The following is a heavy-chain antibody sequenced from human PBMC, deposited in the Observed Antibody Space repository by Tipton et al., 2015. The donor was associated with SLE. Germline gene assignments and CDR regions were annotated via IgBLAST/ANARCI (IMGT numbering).Heavy chain of an antibody. V-gene: IGHV4-31*02. D-gene: IGHD2-15*01. J-gene: IGHJ3*01. Sequence: LRLSCTVSGGSISSGGYYWSWIRQHPGKGLEWFGYIYYSGSTNYNPSLQSRVTISLDTSKNQFSLTLSSVTAADTAVYYCARGMRYCSGGSCYGCSFDVWGQGTMVTVSS. CDR2: IYYSGST. CDR1: GGSISSGGYY. CDR3: ARGMRYCSGGSCYGCSFDV.